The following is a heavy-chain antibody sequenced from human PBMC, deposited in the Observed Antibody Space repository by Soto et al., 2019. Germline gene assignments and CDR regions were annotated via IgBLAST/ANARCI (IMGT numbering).Heavy chain of an antibody. J-gene: IGHJ4*02. V-gene: IGHV1-3*01. CDR3: ARGRGSSSWWGTWYFDY. Sequence: ASVKVSCKASGYTFTSYAMHWVRQAPGQRLEWMGWINAGNGNTKYSQKFQGRVTITRDTSASTAYMELSSLRSEDTAVYYCARGRGSSSWWGTWYFDYWGQGTLVTVSS. CDR1: GYTFTSYA. CDR2: INAGNGNT. D-gene: IGHD6-13*01.